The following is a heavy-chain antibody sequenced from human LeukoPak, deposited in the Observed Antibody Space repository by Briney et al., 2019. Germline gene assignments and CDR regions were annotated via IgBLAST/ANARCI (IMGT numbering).Heavy chain of an antibody. J-gene: IGHJ4*02. V-gene: IGHV3-74*01. CDR3: ARGSYGYDY. CDR2: INSDGSST. Sequence: GGSLSLSCAASGFTFSSYWMHWVRQGPGKGLVWVSRINSDGSSTTYADSVKGRFTIHTDDDKNTLYLQMNSLRAEDTAVYYCARGSYGYDYWGQGTLVTVSS. CDR1: GFTFSSYW. D-gene: IGHD5-18*01.